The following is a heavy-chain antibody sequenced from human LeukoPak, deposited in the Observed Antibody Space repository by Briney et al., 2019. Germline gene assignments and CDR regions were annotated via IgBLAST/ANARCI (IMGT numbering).Heavy chain of an antibody. J-gene: IGHJ4*02. Sequence: SETLSLTCDVSGDSISYHYRSWIRQSPGKGLEWIGFIYNSGFTNYNPSLKSRVIISQDTSKTHFTLRLTSVTAADTGVYFCAIGREPLLDYWGQGTRVIVSS. D-gene: IGHD1-26*01. CDR3: AIGREPLLDY. CDR1: GDSISYHY. CDR2: IYNSGFT. V-gene: IGHV4-59*11.